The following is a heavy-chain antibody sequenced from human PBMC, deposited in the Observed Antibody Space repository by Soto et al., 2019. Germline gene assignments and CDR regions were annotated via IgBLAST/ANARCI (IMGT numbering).Heavy chain of an antibody. CDR1: GGSISSGDYY. V-gene: IGHV4-30-4*01. D-gene: IGHD4-17*01. CDR2: IYYSGST. Sequence: SETLSLTYTVSGGSISSGDYYWSWIRQPPGKGLEWIGYIYYSGSTYYNPSLKSRVTISVDTSKNQFSLKLSSVTAADTAVYYCARDLGDYLYFDYWGQGTLVTVSS. CDR3: ARDLGDYLYFDY. J-gene: IGHJ4*02.